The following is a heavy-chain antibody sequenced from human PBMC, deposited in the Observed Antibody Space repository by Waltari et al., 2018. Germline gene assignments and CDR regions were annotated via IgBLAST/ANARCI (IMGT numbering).Heavy chain of an antibody. V-gene: IGHV1-18*01. CDR3: ARDLSRYNWNDAFDI. J-gene: IGHJ3*02. Sequence: QVQLVQSGAEVKKPGASVKVACKASGYTFTSYGISWVRQATGQGLEWMGWISAYNGNTNYAQKLQGRVTMTTDTSTSTAYMELRSLRSDDTAVYYCARDLSRYNWNDAFDIWGQGTMVTVSS. CDR2: ISAYNGNT. CDR1: GYTFTSYG. D-gene: IGHD1-1*01.